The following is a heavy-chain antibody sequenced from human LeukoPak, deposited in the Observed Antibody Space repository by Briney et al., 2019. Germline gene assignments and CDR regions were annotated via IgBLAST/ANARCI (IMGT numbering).Heavy chain of an antibody. CDR2: IKGGGGDP. Sequence: PGGSLRLYCAASGFIFTTYAMGWAREAPGRGLEWVSSIKGGGGDPFYADSVKGRLTISRDNSKNTLFVQLNSLRAEDTAVYYCAKGGHDFNPFYWWGQGPLVTVSS. V-gene: IGHV3-23*01. D-gene: IGHD2-21*02. CDR1: GFIFTTYA. CDR3: AKGGHDFNPFYW. J-gene: IGHJ4*02.